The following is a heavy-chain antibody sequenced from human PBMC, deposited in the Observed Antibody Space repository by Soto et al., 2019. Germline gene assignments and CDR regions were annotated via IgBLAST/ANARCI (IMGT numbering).Heavy chain of an antibody. V-gene: IGHV4-28*01. CDR3: ARREIQGPIDY. Sequence: QVQLQESGPGLVKPSDTLSLTCAVSGYSISSRNWWGWIRQPPGKGLEWIGYIYYSGTTYYNPSLKSRVTRSVDTSKTQFSLKLTSVTAVDTAVYYCARREIQGPIDYWGQGTLVTVSS. D-gene: IGHD1-26*01. CDR1: GYSISSRNW. CDR2: IYYSGTT. J-gene: IGHJ4*02.